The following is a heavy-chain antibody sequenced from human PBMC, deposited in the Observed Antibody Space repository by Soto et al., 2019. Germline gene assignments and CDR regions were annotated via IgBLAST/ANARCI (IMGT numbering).Heavy chain of an antibody. V-gene: IGHV3-30*18. Sequence: PGGSLRLSCAASGFTFRTYGMHWVRQAPGKGLEWVAVISNDGSEKYFADSVKGRFAISRDNSKNTLFLQMNSLRDDDTAVYYWAKSVYDTGWKLPFNPWGKGTLVPVS. CDR3: AKSVYDTGWKLPFNP. CDR2: ISNDGSEK. J-gene: IGHJ5*02. D-gene: IGHD6-19*01. CDR1: GFTFRTYG.